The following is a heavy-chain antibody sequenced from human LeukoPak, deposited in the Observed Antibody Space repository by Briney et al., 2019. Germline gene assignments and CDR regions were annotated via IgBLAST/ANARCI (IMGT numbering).Heavy chain of an antibody. V-gene: IGHV4-59*10. CDR3: ARYSYGSDYFDY. Sequence: SETLSLTCAVSGGSISGYYWSWIRQPAGKGLEWIGRIYTSGSTNYNPSLKSRLTMSADTSKNQFSLKLSSVTAADTAVYYCARYSYGSDYFDYWGQGTLVTVSS. CDR1: GGSISGYY. CDR2: IYTSGST. J-gene: IGHJ4*02. D-gene: IGHD5-18*01.